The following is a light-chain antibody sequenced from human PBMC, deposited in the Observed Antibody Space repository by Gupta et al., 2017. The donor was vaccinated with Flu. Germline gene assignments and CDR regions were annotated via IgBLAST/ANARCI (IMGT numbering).Light chain of an antibody. CDR1: QSVDIY. CDR2: DAS. Sequence: EIVLTQSPATLSLSPGDRATLPCRASQSVDIYLAWYQQKPGQPPRLLMFDASKRAAGIPDRFSGSGSGTDFTLTITTLEPEDFAVYYCQHRSGLPMYTFGQGTKLE. J-gene: IGKJ2*01. V-gene: IGKV3-11*01. CDR3: QHRSGLPMYT.